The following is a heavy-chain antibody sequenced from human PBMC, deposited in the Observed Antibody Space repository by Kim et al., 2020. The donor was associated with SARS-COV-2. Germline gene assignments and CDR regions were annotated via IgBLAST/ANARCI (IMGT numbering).Heavy chain of an antibody. D-gene: IGHD4-17*01. Sequence: GGSLRLSCAASGFTFSSYGMHWVRQAPGKGLEWVAVISYDGSNKYYADSVKGRFTISRDNSKNTLYLQMNSLRAEDTAVYYCAKDGPQLTVGFHDAFDI. CDR1: GFTFSSYG. CDR2: ISYDGSNK. J-gene: IGHJ3*02. V-gene: IGHV3-30*18. CDR3: AKDGPQLTVGFHDAFDI.